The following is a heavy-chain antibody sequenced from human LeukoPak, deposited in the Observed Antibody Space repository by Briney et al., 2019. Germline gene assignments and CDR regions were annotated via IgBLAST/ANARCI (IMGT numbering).Heavy chain of an antibody. Sequence: PGGSLRLSCAASGFTFSSYEMNWVRQAPGKGLEWVSSITSSSNYIYYADSLKGRFTISRDNAKNSLYLQMNSLRAEDTAVYYCARGTMFPYYFDYWGQGTLVTVSS. V-gene: IGHV3-21*01. CDR3: ARGTMFPYYFDY. CDR1: GFTFSSYE. D-gene: IGHD3-10*02. CDR2: ITSSSNYI. J-gene: IGHJ4*02.